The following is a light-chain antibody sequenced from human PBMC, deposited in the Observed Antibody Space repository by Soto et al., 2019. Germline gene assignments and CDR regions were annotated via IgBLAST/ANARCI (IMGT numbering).Light chain of an antibody. CDR2: GAS. CDR1: QSVSTK. V-gene: IGKV3-15*01. Sequence: EIVMTQSPATLSVSPGERATLSCRASQSVSTKLAWYRQKPGQAPRLLIFGASTRATGIPARFCGSGSGTEFTLTINSLQSEDFAVYYCQQYKNWPHFTFGPGTTVDIK. CDR3: QQYKNWPHFT. J-gene: IGKJ3*01.